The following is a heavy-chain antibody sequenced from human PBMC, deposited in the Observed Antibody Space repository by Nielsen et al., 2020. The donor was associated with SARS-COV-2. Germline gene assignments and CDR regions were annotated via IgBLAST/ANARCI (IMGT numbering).Heavy chain of an antibody. Sequence: SETLSLTCTVSGGSISSYYWSWIRQPPGKGLEWIGYIYYSGSTYYNPSLKSRVTISVDTSKNQFSLKLSSVTAADTAVYYCARRLITMIPNAFDIWGQGTMVTVSS. CDR1: GGSISSYY. J-gene: IGHJ3*02. CDR3: ARRLITMIPNAFDI. CDR2: IYYSGST. D-gene: IGHD3-22*01. V-gene: IGHV4-59*08.